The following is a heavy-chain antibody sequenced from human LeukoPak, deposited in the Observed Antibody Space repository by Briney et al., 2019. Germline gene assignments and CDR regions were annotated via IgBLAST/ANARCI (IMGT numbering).Heavy chain of an antibody. CDR1: GFTFSSYA. V-gene: IGHV3-23*01. D-gene: IGHD1-20*01. Sequence: PGGSLRLSCAASGFTFSSYAMSWVRQAPGKGLEWVSAISGSGGSTYYADSVKGRFTISRDNSKNTLYLQMNSLRAEDTAVYYCAKDADARHITGLLNWFDPWGQGTLVTVSS. J-gene: IGHJ5*02. CDR2: ISGSGGST. CDR3: AKDADARHITGLLNWFDP.